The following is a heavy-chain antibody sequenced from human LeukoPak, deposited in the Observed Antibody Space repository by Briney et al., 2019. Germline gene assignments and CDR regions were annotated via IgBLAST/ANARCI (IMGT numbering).Heavy chain of an antibody. J-gene: IGHJ4*02. CDR2: INHSGST. D-gene: IGHD3-3*01. CDR3: ARLQFDFWSGYTHPYFDY. V-gene: IGHV4-34*01. CDR1: GGSFSGYY. Sequence: TSETLSLTCAVYGGSFSGYYWSWIRQPPGKGLEWIGEINHSGSTNYNPSLKSRVTISVDTSKVQFSLKLSSVAATDTAVYFCARLQFDFWSGYTHPYFDYWGQGTLVTVSS.